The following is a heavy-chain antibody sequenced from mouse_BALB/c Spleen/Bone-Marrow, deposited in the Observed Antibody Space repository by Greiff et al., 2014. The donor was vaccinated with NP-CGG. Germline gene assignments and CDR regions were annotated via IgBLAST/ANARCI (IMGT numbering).Heavy chain of an antibody. Sequence: EVKLMESGGGLVQPGGSRRLSCAASGFTFSSFGMHWVRQAPEKGLEWVAYISSGSSTIYYADTVKGRFTISRDNPKNTLFLQMTSLRAEDTAMYYGARMGYYHGMDYWGQGTSVTVSS. V-gene: IGHV5-17*02. CDR1: GFTFSSFG. D-gene: IGHD2-3*01. J-gene: IGHJ4*01. CDR3: ARMGYYHGMDY. CDR2: ISSGSSTI.